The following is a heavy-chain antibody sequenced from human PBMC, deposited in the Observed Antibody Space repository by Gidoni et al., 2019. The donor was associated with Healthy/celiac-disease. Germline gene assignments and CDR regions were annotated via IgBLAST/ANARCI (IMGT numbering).Heavy chain of an antibody. CDR3: ARGGGDYDSSGYYFNY. CDR1: GGTFSSYA. D-gene: IGHD3-22*01. V-gene: IGHV1-69*01. J-gene: IGHJ4*02. CDR2: ISPSFGTA. Sequence: QVQLVQSGAEVKKPGSSVKVSCKASGGTFSSYAISWVRQAPGQGLEGMGGISPSFGTANYAQKFQGRGTITADESTSTAYRELSSLRSEDTAVYYCARGGGDYDSSGYYFNYWGQGTLVTVSS.